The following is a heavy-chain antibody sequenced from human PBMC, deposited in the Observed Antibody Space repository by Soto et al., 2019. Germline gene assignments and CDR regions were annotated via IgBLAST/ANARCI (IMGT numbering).Heavy chain of an antibody. CDR1: GFTFSSYG. CDR2: ISYDGSNK. J-gene: IGHJ6*02. Sequence: QVQLVESGGGVVQPGRSLRLSCAASGFTFSSYGMHWLRQAPGKGLEWVAVISYDGSNKYYADSVKGRFTISRDNSKNTLYLQMNSLRAEDTAVYYCAGRYGMDVWGQGTTVTVSS. CDR3: AGRYGMDV. V-gene: IGHV3-30*03.